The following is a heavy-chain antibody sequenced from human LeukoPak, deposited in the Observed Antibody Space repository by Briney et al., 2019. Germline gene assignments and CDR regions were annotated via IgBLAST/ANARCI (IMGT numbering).Heavy chain of an antibody. CDR3: AKDWGNWGYGYYLDH. D-gene: IGHD7-27*01. J-gene: IGHJ4*02. V-gene: IGHV3-30*18. Sequence: GRSLRLSRAASGFTFRTYGMHWVRQAPGKGLEWVAVISYDGNDKYYADSVKGRFTISRDNSKNTLYLEMNSLRPEDTAIYYCAKDWGNWGYGYYLDHWGQGTLVTVSS. CDR2: ISYDGNDK. CDR1: GFTFRTYG.